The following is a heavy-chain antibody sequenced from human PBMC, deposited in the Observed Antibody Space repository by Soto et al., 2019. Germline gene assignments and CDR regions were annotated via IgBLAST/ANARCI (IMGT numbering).Heavy chain of an antibody. CDR3: PRVNVLYFVLFDP. D-gene: IGHD2-8*01. CDR1: GGTFSSYA. Sequence: QVQLVQSGAEVKKPGSSVKVSCKASGGTFSSYAISWVRQAPGQGLEWMGGIIPIFGTANYAQKFQGRVTITATDSTDTGYMEYNSLSAYDTAVNYRPRVNVLYFVLFDPWGQGTLVTVSS. CDR2: IIPIFGTA. J-gene: IGHJ5*02. V-gene: IGHV1-69*01.